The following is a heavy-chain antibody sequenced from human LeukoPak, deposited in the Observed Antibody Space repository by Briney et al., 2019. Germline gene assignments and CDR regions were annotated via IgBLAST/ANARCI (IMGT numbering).Heavy chain of an antibody. CDR3: ARRVKLSSGTHQFDF. CDR2: IYPSDSDT. J-gene: IGHJ4*02. Sequence: GESLKISRQGSGYSFTSYWIAWVRQMPGKGLESMGIIYPSDSDTRYSPSFQGQVTISADKSISTAYLQWSSLQASDTAMYYCARRVKLSSGTHQFDFWGQGTLVTVSS. D-gene: IGHD3-10*01. V-gene: IGHV5-51*01. CDR1: GYSFTSYW.